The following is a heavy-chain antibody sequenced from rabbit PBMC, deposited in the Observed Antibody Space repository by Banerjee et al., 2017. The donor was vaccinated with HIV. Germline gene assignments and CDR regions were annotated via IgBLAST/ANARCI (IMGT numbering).Heavy chain of an antibody. CDR2: IYGDYGGT. D-gene: IGHD6-1*01. CDR3: ARDLHADYAAYAYALDL. J-gene: IGHJ4*01. CDR1: GFSFSRSYY. Sequence: QSLEESGGDLVKPGASLTLTCTASGFSFSRSYYMCWVRQAPGKGLEWIACIYGDYGGTWYASWAKGRFTISKTSSTTVTLQMTSLTAADTATYFCARDLHADYAAYAYALDLWGPGTLVTVS. V-gene: IGHV1S40*01.